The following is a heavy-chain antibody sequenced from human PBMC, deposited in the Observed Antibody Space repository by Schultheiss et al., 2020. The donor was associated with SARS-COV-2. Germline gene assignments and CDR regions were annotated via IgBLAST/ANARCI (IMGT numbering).Heavy chain of an antibody. Sequence: SVKVSCKASGGTFTGYYMHWVRQAPGQGLEWMGRIIPIFGTANYAQKFQGRVTITADKSTSTAYMELSSLRSEDTAVYYCARGLVYYDILTGYYPVAFDIWGQGTMVTVSS. V-gene: IGHV1-69*06. CDR3: ARGLVYYDILTGYYPVAFDI. CDR2: IIPIFGTA. CDR1: GGTFTGYY. D-gene: IGHD3-9*01. J-gene: IGHJ3*02.